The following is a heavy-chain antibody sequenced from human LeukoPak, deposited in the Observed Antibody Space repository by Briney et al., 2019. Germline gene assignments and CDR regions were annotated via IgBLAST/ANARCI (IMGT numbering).Heavy chain of an antibody. D-gene: IGHD3-10*01. CDR2: IIPILGIA. J-gene: IGHJ4*01. CDR3: ARAPYYYGSGSYSY. Sequence: SVKVSCKACGGTFSSYAISWVRQAPGQGLEWMGRIIPILGIANYAQKFQGRVTITADKSTSTAYMELSSLRSEDTAVYYCARAPYYYGSGSYSYWGQEPWSPSPQ. CDR1: GGTFSSYA. V-gene: IGHV1-69*04.